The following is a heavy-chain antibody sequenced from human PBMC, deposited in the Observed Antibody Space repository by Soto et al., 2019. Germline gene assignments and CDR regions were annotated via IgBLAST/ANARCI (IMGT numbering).Heavy chain of an antibody. D-gene: IGHD2-2*01. V-gene: IGHV3-23*01. CDR3: ATYLSIVVVPAATHDAFDI. CDR1: GFTFSSYA. Sequence: EVQLLESGGGLVQPGGSLRLSCAASGFTFSSYAMSWVRQAPGKGLEWVSAISGSGGSTYYADSVKGRFTISRDNSKNTLYLQMTSLRAEDTAVYYCATYLSIVVVPAATHDAFDIWGQGTMVTVSS. CDR2: ISGSGGST. J-gene: IGHJ3*02.